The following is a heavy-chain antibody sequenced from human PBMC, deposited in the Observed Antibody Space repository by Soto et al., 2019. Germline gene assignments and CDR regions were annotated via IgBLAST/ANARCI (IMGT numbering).Heavy chain of an antibody. CDR2: IYYSGST. D-gene: IGHD2-15*01. V-gene: IGHV4-31*03. J-gene: IGHJ4*02. Sequence: TLSLTCTVPVGSISSGGYYWSRIRQHRGKGLEWIGYIYYSGSTYYNPSLKSRVTISVDTSKNQFYLKLSSVTAADTAVYYCARGLSDRLVDWGQGTLVTVSS. CDR1: VGSISSGGYY. CDR3: ARGLSDRLVD.